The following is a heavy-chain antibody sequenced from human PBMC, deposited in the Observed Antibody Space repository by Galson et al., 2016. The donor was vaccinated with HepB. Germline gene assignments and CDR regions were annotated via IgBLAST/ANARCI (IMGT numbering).Heavy chain of an antibody. CDR1: GNTFSSHG. Sequence: SLRLSCAASGNTFSSHGMHWVRQAPGKGLEWVSPIWYDGSKDYYADSVKGRFAVSRDNFNNILYLQMNSLRAKDTTVYYCARYYGNYRAFDYWGQGTLVTVSS. J-gene: IGHJ4*02. V-gene: IGHV3-33*04. CDR3: ARYYGNYRAFDY. CDR2: IWYDGSKD. D-gene: IGHD4-11*01.